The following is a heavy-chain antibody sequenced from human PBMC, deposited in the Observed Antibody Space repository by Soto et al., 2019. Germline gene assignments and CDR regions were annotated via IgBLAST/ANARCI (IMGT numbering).Heavy chain of an antibody. J-gene: IGHJ5*02. CDR1: GGTFSSYA. D-gene: IGHD2-15*01. CDR2: IIPIFGTA. CDR3: ARRVSGGNHTDNWFDT. Sequence: ASVKVSCKASGGTFSSYAISWVRQAPGQGLEWRGGIIPIFGTANYAQKFQGRVTITSDESTSTAYMELSSLRSEDTAVYYCARRVSGGNHTDNWFDTWGQGTLVTVSS. V-gene: IGHV1-69*13.